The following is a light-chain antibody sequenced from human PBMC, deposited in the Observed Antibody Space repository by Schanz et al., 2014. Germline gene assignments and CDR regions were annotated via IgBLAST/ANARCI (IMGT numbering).Light chain of an antibody. V-gene: IGKV3-15*01. CDR1: QSFSSD. CDR3: QQRSILPLT. CDR2: DAS. Sequence: ETVMAQFPGNLSVSSGERATLFRRASQSFSSDFAWFQQKPGQAPRLHMFDASTRATGIPPRFSGSGSGSGFTLTISSLQSEDFAVYYCQQRSILPLTFGGGTKVEIK. J-gene: IGKJ4*01.